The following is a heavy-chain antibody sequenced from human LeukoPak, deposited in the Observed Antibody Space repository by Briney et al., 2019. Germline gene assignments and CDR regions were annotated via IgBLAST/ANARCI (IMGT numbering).Heavy chain of an antibody. V-gene: IGHV4-61*02. J-gene: IGHJ6*03. CDR1: GGSISSGSYY. Sequence: PSQTLSLTCTVSGGSISSGSYYWSWIRQPAGKGLEWIGRIYTSGSTNYNPSLKSRVTISVDTSKNQFSLKLSSVTAADTAVYYCASLLNYYDNSGYSYYYYMDVWGKGTTVTVSS. CDR2: IYTSGST. CDR3: ASLLNYYDNSGYSYYYYMDV. D-gene: IGHD3-22*01.